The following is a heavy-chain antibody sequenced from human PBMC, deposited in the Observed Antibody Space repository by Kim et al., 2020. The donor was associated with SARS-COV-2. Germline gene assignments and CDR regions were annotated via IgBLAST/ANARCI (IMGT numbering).Heavy chain of an antibody. Sequence: SETLSLTCTVSGGPISNNSYYWGWIRQSPGKGLEWIASIYYSGSIKYNPSLKSRVTLSVYTSKNQISLKVNFVTAADTAFYYGSRHVLGPQGRNWYEPTRWFDPWGLGTLVTVSS. J-gene: IGHJ5*02. CDR2: IYYSGSI. CDR1: GGPISNNSYY. CDR3: SRHVLGPQGRNWYEPTRWFDP. V-gene: IGHV4-39*01. D-gene: IGHD1-20*01.